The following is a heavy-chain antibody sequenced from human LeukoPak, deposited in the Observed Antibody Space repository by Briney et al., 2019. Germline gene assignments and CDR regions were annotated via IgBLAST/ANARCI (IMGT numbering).Heavy chain of an antibody. Sequence: PSETLSLTCTVSGGSISSGGYYWSWIRQHPGKGLEWIGYIYYSGSTYYNPSLKSRVTISVDTSKNQFSLKLSSVTAADTAVYHCARVVASRFDPWGQGTLVTVSS. J-gene: IGHJ5*02. CDR1: GGSISSGGYY. CDR2: IYYSGST. CDR3: ARVVASRFDP. V-gene: IGHV4-31*03. D-gene: IGHD5-12*01.